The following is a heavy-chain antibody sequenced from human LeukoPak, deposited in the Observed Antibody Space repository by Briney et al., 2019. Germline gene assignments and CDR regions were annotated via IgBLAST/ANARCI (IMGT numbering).Heavy chain of an antibody. J-gene: IGHJ4*02. CDR3: VRDPGGVGY. CDR2: TNQGGSER. V-gene: IGHV3-7*01. CDR1: GFSFSSHW. Sequence: GGSLRLSRVASGFSFSSHWMTWVRQAPGKGLEWVALTNQGGSERYNVDSVKGRFTISRDNAKNSLYLQMNSLRAEGTAIYYCVRDPGGVGYWGQGTLVTVSS. D-gene: IGHD1-26*01.